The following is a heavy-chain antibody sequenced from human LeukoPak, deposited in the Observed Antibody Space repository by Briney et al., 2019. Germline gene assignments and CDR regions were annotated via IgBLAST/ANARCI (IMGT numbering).Heavy chain of an antibody. CDR1: GFTFDDYA. CDR3: TTDYYDSSGYYSDY. J-gene: IGHJ4*02. D-gene: IGHD3-22*01. Sequence: PGGSLRLSCAASGFTFDDYAMHWVRQAPGKGLEWVSGISWNSGSIGYADSVKGRFTISRDNAKNSLYLQMNSLKTEDTAVYYCTTDYYDSSGYYSDYWGQGTLVTVSS. V-gene: IGHV3-9*01. CDR2: ISWNSGSI.